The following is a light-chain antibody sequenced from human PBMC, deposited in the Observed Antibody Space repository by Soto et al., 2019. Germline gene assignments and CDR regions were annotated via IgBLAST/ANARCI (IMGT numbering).Light chain of an antibody. J-gene: IGKJ4*01. CDR1: QSISSY. CDR3: QQSFRIPVT. Sequence: DLQMTQSPSSLSASVGDRVTITCRASQSISSYLHWYQQKPGKAPKLLIYTASSLQSGVPSRFSGSGSGTVFTLTISSLQPEDFATYYCQQSFRIPVTFGGGTKVETK. V-gene: IGKV1-39*01. CDR2: TAS.